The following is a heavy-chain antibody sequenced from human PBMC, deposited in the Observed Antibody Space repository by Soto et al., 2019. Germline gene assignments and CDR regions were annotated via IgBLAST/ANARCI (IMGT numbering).Heavy chain of an antibody. V-gene: IGHV3-64D*06. CDR2: INRDGTFT. CDR1: GFTFSDYA. CDR3: VKDHPSLEV. J-gene: IGHJ6*02. D-gene: IGHD3-10*01. Sequence: PGGSLRLSCSASGFTFSDYAMHWVRQSPGKGLEHFSLINRDGTFTLYADSVKGRFTIARDNSKNTLYLQMNSLGGDDTAVYYCVKDHPSLEVWGQGNTVTVSS.